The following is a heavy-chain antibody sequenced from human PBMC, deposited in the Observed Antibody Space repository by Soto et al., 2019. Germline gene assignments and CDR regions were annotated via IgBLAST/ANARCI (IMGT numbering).Heavy chain of an antibody. D-gene: IGHD5-12*01. Sequence: GGSLRLSCAASGFTFSSYGMHWVRQAPGKGLEWVAVIWYDGSNKYYADSVKGRFTISRDNSKNTLYLQMNSLRAEDTAVYYCARDRFPVATIGYYGMDVWGQGTTVTVSS. J-gene: IGHJ6*02. CDR3: ARDRFPVATIGYYGMDV. V-gene: IGHV3-33*01. CDR1: GFTFSSYG. CDR2: IWYDGSNK.